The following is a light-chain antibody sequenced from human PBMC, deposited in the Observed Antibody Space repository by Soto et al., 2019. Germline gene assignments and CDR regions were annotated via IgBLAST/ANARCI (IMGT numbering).Light chain of an antibody. J-gene: IGKJ4*01. V-gene: IGKV3D-15*01. CDR1: QSVSSN. CDR2: DIS. CDR3: QQYNDWPLT. Sequence: EIVMTQSPATLSVSPGERATLSCRASQSVSSNLAWYQQKPGQAPSLLIYDISARATGIPTRFSGSGSGTEFTLTISSLQYEDFAVYACQQYNDWPLTFGVGTTVEIK.